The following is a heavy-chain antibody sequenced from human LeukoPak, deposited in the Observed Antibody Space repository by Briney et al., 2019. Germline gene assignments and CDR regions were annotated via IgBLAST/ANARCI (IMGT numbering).Heavy chain of an antibody. Sequence: GGSLRLSCAASGFTFSRYWMHWVRQAPGKGLEWVSSIGRSGRDVYYADSVKGRFTISRDNAKNSLYLQMNSLRAEDTAVYYCARELDGIKDLDYWGQGSLVTVSS. CDR2: IGRSGRDV. D-gene: IGHD1-1*01. V-gene: IGHV3-21*01. CDR1: GFTFSRYW. J-gene: IGHJ4*02. CDR3: ARELDGIKDLDY.